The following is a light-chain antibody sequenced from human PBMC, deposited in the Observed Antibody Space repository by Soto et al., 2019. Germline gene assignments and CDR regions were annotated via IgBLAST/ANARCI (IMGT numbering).Light chain of an antibody. CDR2: GNN. J-gene: IGLJ1*01. CDR1: SSDVGGYNY. V-gene: IGLV2-14*01. CDR3: QSYDSSLSGYV. Sequence: QSVLTQPASVSGSPGQSITISCTGTSSDVGGYNYVSWYQQHPGKAPKLLIYGNNNRPSGAPARFSGSKSGTSASLAIAGLQAEDEGDYYCQSYDSSLSGYVFGTGTKVTVL.